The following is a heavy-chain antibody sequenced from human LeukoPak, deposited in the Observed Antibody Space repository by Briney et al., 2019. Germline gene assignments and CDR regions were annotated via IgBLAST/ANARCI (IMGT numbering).Heavy chain of an antibody. CDR3: ALLSGGTFDY. CDR2: ISNGGDP. D-gene: IGHD2/OR15-2a*01. Sequence: SGGSLRLSCAASGFVVTANYLAWARQAPGKGLEWVSTISNGGDPFYGDSVKGRSTISRDESTNTFSLQLDSLRVEDMGVYYCALLSGGTFDYWGQGTQVTVAS. CDR1: GFVVTANY. V-gene: IGHV3-53*01. J-gene: IGHJ4*02.